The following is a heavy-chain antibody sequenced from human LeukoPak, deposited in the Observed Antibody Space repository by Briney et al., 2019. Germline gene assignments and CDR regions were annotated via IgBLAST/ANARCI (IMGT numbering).Heavy chain of an antibody. Sequence: GGSLRLSCAASGFIFSSYAMSWVRQAPGKGLEGVAAISGSGGSTYYADSVKGRFTISRDNSKNALYLQMNSLRAEDTAVYYCAKVGIAAAGTTGFDPWGQGILVTVSS. V-gene: IGHV3-23*01. CDR3: AKVGIAAAGTTGFDP. CDR2: ISGSGGST. D-gene: IGHD6-13*01. CDR1: GFIFSSYA. J-gene: IGHJ5*02.